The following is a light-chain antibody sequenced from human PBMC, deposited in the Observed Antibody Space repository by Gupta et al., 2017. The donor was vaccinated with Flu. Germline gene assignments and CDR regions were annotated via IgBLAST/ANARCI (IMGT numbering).Light chain of an antibody. CDR1: QRLSSNY. CDR2: GAS. Sequence: RATLSCRASQRLSSNYLAWYQQKFGQAPRLLIYGASSRATGIPDRFSGSGSGTDFTLNISRLEPEDFAVYYCQQYDTSPNTFGGGTKVEIK. CDR3: QQYDTSPNT. J-gene: IGKJ4*01. V-gene: IGKV3-20*01.